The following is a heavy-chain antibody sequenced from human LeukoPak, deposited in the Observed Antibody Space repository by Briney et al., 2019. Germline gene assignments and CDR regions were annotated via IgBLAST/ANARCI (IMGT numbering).Heavy chain of an antibody. CDR2: ISGSGGST. V-gene: IGHV3-23*01. Sequence: PGGSLRLSCAASGFTFSSYAMSWVRQAPGKGLEWVSTISGSGGSTYYADSVKGRFTISRDNSKNTLYLQMNSLRAEDTAVYYCAKVRMYSSGWYDYWGQGTLVTVSS. CDR3: AKVRMYSSGWYDY. CDR1: GFTFSSYA. J-gene: IGHJ4*02. D-gene: IGHD6-19*01.